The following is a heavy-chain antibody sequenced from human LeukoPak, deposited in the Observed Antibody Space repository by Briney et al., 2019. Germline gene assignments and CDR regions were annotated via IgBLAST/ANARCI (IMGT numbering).Heavy chain of an antibody. CDR2: INGYGDST. V-gene: IGHV3-23*01. D-gene: IGHD3-10*01. Sequence: GGSLRLSCAASGFTFSSYVMSWVRQAPGTGLEWVSDINGYGDSTSYADSVKGRFTISRDNSKNTLYLQMNRLRAEDTAFYCCTKDLSGSSQKWFDPWGQGTLVTVSS. J-gene: IGHJ5*02. CDR1: GFTFSSYV. CDR3: TKDLSGSSQKWFDP.